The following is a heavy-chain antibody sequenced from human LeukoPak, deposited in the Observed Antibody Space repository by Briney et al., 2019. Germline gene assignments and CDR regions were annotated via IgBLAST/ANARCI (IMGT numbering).Heavy chain of an antibody. V-gene: IGHV3-15*01. D-gene: IGHD3-3*01. J-gene: IGHJ4*02. CDR3: ITGDYDFWSGFYSPNHYFDY. CDR1: GFTFNSAW. CDR2: IKGKTAAGAP. Sequence: GGSLRLSCAASGFTFNSAWMSWVRQAPGKGLEWVGRIKGKTAAGAPDYVASVKGRFTISRDGSKNTLFLQMNSLKTEDTAVYYCITGDYDFWSGFYSPNHYFDYWGQGTLVTVSS.